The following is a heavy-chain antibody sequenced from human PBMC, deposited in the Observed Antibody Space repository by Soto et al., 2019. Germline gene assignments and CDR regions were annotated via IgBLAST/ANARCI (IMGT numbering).Heavy chain of an antibody. CDR3: ARLVPGTWFGDY. J-gene: IGHJ4*02. CDR2: TSDGST. CDR1: GFTFSNYG. D-gene: IGHD6-19*01. V-gene: IGHV3-23*01. Sequence: EVQLLGSGGGSVQPGGSLRLSCAASGFTFSNYGMTWVRQAPGKGLEWLSATSDGSTFYRESVKGRFTMSRDDSINMSFLHMSSLRAEDTATYYCARLVPGTWFGDYWGQGILVSVSS.